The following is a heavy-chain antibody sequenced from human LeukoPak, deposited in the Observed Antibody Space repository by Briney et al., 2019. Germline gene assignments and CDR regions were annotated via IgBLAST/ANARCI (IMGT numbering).Heavy chain of an antibody. CDR1: GFTFSSYA. Sequence: GRSLRLSCAASGFTFSSYAMNWVRQAPGKGLEWVAVISYDGSNKYYADSVKGRFTISRDNSKNTLYLQMNSLRAEDTAVYYCARGAPPAIAAAGPSPPFDYWGQGTLVTVSS. D-gene: IGHD6-13*01. V-gene: IGHV3-30*04. CDR2: ISYDGSNK. J-gene: IGHJ4*02. CDR3: ARGAPPAIAAAGPSPPFDY.